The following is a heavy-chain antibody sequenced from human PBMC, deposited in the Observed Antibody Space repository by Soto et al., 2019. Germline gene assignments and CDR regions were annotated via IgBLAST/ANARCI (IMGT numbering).Heavy chain of an antibody. CDR2: IIPLFGTP. Sequence: QVQLVQSGAEVRKPGSSLRVSCKSSGATFSTTGISWVRQAPGQGLEWMGGIIPLFGTPKYARKFQGRVSITADESTNTVYMELNSLRPDDAAVYYCARASPVICGCDPCYRLDSSFDSWGQGSLVIVSS. V-gene: IGHV1-69*01. CDR3: ARASPVICGCDPCYRLDSSFDS. CDR1: GATFSTTG. J-gene: IGHJ5*01. D-gene: IGHD2-21*02.